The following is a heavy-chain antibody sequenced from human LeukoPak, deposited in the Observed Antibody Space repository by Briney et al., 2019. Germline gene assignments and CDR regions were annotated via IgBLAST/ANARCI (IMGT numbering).Heavy chain of an antibody. CDR3: ARGDYYDSSGQTLFDY. Sequence: GGSLRLSCAASGFTFSSYAMSWVRQAPGKGLEWVSAISGSGGSTYYADSVKGRFTISRDNSKNTLYLQMNSLRAEDTAVYYCARGDYYDSSGQTLFDYWGQGTLVTVSS. J-gene: IGHJ4*02. CDR2: ISGSGGST. V-gene: IGHV3-23*01. CDR1: GFTFSSYA. D-gene: IGHD3-22*01.